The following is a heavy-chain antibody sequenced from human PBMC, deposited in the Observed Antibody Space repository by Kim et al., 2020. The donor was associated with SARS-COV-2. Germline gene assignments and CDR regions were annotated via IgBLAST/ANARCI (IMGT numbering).Heavy chain of an antibody. CDR1: GYSFTSYW. J-gene: IGHJ6*02. CDR2: IYPGDSDT. V-gene: IGHV5-51*01. Sequence: GESLKISCKGSGYSFTSYWIGWVRQMPGKGLEWMGIIYPGDSDTRYSPSFQGQVTISADKSISTAYLQWSSLKASDTAMYYCATSAPRVSYYYYGMDVWGQGTTVTVSS. CDR3: ATSAPRVSYYYYGMDV.